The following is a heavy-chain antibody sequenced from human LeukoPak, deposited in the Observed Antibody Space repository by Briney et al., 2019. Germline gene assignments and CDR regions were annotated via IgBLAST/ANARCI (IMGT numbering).Heavy chain of an antibody. V-gene: IGHV4-4*02. D-gene: IGHD3-9*01. CDR3: ARPILFRRPTGYQYYYYMDV. CDR2: ISPSGST. Sequence: TPGGSLRLSCAASGFTFTTYWMGWVRQPPGKGLEWIGQISPSGSTNYSPSLKSRVTISVDKSKTQFSLKLTSVTAADTAVYYCARPILFRRPTGYQYYYYMDVWGKGTTVTISS. CDR1: GFTFTTYW. J-gene: IGHJ6*03.